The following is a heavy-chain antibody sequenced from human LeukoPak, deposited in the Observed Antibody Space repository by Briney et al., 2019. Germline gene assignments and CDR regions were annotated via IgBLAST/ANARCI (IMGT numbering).Heavy chain of an antibody. J-gene: IGHJ4*02. D-gene: IGHD1-26*01. CDR3: ARTRPVVGAPYFDY. CDR1: GFDFSSYS. V-gene: IGHV3-21*01. CDR2: ISSSSSYI. Sequence: GGSLRLSCAASGFDFSSYSMNWVRQAPGKGLEWVSSISSSSSYIYYADSVKGRFTISRDNAKNSLYLQMNSLRAEDTAVYYCARTRPVVGAPYFDYWGQGTLVTVSS.